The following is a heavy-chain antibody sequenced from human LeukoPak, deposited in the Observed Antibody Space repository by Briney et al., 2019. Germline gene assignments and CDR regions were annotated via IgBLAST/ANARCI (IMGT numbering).Heavy chain of an antibody. CDR2: ISYDGSNE. D-gene: IGHD4-17*01. J-gene: IGHJ6*02. CDR1: GFSFSSYG. CDR3: ARPPTTVTTLYGMDV. Sequence: GRSLRLSCAASGFSFSSYGMHWVRQAPGKGLEWVAVISYDGSNEYYADSVKGRFTISRDNSKNTLYLQMNSLRAEDTAVYYCARPPTTVTTLYGMDVWGQGTTVTVSS. V-gene: IGHV3-30*03.